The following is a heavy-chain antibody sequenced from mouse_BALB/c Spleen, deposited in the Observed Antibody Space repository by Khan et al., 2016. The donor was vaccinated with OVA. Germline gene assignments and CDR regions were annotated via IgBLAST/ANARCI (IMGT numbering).Heavy chain of an antibody. CDR3: ARWGNYGAMDY. CDR2: INPSTGYT. Sequence: QVQLQQSGAELAKPGASVKMSCKASGYTFTSHWMHWVKQRPGQGLEWIGYINPSTGYTEYNQKFKDKATLTADKSSNTAYMQLSSLTSEDSAVYYCARWGNYGAMDYWGQGTSVTVSS. CDR1: GYTFTSHW. J-gene: IGHJ4*01. D-gene: IGHD2-1*01. V-gene: IGHV1-7*01.